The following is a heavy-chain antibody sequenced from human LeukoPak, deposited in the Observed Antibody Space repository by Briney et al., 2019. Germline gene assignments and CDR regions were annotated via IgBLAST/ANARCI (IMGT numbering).Heavy chain of an antibody. D-gene: IGHD2/OR15-2a*01. CDR3: AKLSESYYYYYYMDV. J-gene: IGHJ6*03. Sequence: GGSLRLSCAASGFTFSSYGMSWVRQAPGKGLEWVSAISGSGGSTYYADSVKGRFTISRDNSKNTLYLQMNSLRAEDTAVYYCAKLSESYYYYYYMDVWGKGTTVIVSS. CDR2: ISGSGGST. V-gene: IGHV3-23*01. CDR1: GFTFSSYG.